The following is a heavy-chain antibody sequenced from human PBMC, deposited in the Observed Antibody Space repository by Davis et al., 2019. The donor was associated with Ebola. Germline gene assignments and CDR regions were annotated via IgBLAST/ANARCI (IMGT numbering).Heavy chain of an antibody. CDR1: GGSISSHH. V-gene: IGHV4-59*11. CDR3: ARMTTVVTPGGMDV. CDR2: IYYSGST. Sequence: PSETLSLTCNVAGGSISSHHWSWIRQPPGKGLEWIGYIYYSGSTKYNPSLKSRVTISMDTSKNQFSLKLSPVTAADTAVYYCARMTTVVTPGGMDVWGQGTTVTVSS. J-gene: IGHJ6*02. D-gene: IGHD4-23*01.